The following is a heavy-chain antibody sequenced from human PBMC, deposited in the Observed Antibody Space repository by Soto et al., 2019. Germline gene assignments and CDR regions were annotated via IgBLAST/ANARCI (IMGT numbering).Heavy chain of an antibody. Sequence: QVQLVESGGGVVQPGRSLRLSCAASGFTFSSYAMHWVRQAPGKGLEWVAVISYDGSNKYYADSVKGRFTISRDNSKNTLYLQMTSLRAEDTAVYYCARDPDGSGWYGPGQHWGQGTLVTVSS. CDR2: ISYDGSNK. V-gene: IGHV3-30-3*01. D-gene: IGHD6-19*01. J-gene: IGHJ1*01. CDR1: GFTFSSYA. CDR3: ARDPDGSGWYGPGQH.